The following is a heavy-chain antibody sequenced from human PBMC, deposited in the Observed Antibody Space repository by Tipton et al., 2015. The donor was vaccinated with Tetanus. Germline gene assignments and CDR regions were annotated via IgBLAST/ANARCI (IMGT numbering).Heavy chain of an antibody. V-gene: IGHV4-34*01. CDR1: GGSFSGYY. D-gene: IGHD2-2*01. CDR3: ARQYVQQSMPGPTYNWFDS. J-gene: IGHJ5*01. CDR2: IHPSGSA. Sequence: TLSLTCAVYGGSFSGYYWTWIRQPPGQGLEWIGEIHPSGSANSNPSLQSRLNILLDTSKRQFSLRLTSVTAADTAVYFCARQYVQQSMPGPTYNWFDSWGQGTLVTVSS.